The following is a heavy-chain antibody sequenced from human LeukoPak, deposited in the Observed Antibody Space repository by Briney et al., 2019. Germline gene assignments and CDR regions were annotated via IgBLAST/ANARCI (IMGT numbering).Heavy chain of an antibody. CDR3: ARANWQQLRFLDS. Sequence: ASVKVSCKASGYTFTSYGISWVRQAPGQGLEWMGIINPSGGSTNYAQKFQGRVTMTRDTSTSTVYMELSSLRSEDTAVYYCARANWQQLRFLDSWGQGTLVTVSS. CDR1: GYTFTSYG. J-gene: IGHJ4*02. D-gene: IGHD6-13*01. V-gene: IGHV1-46*01. CDR2: INPSGGST.